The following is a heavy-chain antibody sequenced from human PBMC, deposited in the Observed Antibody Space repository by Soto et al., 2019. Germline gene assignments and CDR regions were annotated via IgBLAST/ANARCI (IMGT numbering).Heavy chain of an antibody. CDR2: ITSSGSYV. V-gene: IGHV3-21*01. D-gene: IGHD3-3*02. CDR1: GFTFSRNT. Sequence: PVGSLRLSCVTSGFTFSRNTMNWVRQAPGKGLEWDASITSSGSYVYYADSVKGRFSASRDNAKNSLSLQMDSLRPDDTAIYFCVKDEGIEAMDVWGQGTTVTVSS. CDR3: VKDEGIEAMDV. J-gene: IGHJ6*02.